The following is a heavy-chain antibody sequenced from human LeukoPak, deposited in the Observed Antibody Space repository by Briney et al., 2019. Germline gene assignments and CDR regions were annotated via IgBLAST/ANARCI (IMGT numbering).Heavy chain of an antibody. CDR1: GFTVSSNY. J-gene: IGHJ4*02. V-gene: IGHV3-66*01. D-gene: IGHD1-26*01. CDR3: ARDIGGSYTAIDY. Sequence: GGSLRLSCAASGFTVSSNYMSWVRQAPGKGLEWVSVIYSGGDTYYADSVEGRFTISRDNPRNSLYLQMNSLRAEDTAVYYCARDIGGSYTAIDYWGQGTLVTVSS. CDR2: IYSGGDT.